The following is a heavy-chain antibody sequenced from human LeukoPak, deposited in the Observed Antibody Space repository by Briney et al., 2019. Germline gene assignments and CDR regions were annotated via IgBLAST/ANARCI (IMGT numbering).Heavy chain of an antibody. D-gene: IGHD5-18*01. CDR1: GGSISSYY. CDR2: IYYSGST. CDR3: ARLSSFRRGYSYGHYYYYMDV. Sequence: SETLSLTCTVSGGSISSYYWSWIRQPPGKGLEWIGYIYYSGSTNYNPSLESRVTISVDTSKNQFSLKLSSVTAADTAVYYCARLSSFRRGYSYGHYYYYMDVWGKGTTVTISS. V-gene: IGHV4-59*12. J-gene: IGHJ6*03.